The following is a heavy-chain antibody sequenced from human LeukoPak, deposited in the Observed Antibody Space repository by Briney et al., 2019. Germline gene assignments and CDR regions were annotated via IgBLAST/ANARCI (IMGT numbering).Heavy chain of an antibody. CDR3: ASDSSSLFWDTMGDGWVDY. V-gene: IGHV3-7*01. J-gene: IGHJ4*02. D-gene: IGHD6-13*01. CDR1: GFTFSSYW. Sequence: PGGSLRLSCAASGFTFSSYWMSWVRQAPGKGLEWVANIKQDGSEKYYVDSVKGRFTISRDNAKNSLYLQMNSLRAEDTAVYYCASDSSSLFWDTMGDGWVDYWGQGTLVTVSS. CDR2: IKQDGSEK.